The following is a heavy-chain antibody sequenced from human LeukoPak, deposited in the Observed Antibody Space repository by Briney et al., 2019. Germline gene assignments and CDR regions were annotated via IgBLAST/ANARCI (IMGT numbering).Heavy chain of an antibody. CDR3: ARGRDGYNLPSFDY. CDR1: GGSISYYY. V-gene: IGHV4-59*01. Sequence: SETLSLTCTVSGGSISYYYWSWIRQPPGKGLEWIGYIYYSGSTNFNPSLKSRVTISLDKSKNQFSLNLTSVTTADTAVYYCARGRDGYNLPSFDYWGQGTPVTVSS. J-gene: IGHJ4*02. CDR2: IYYSGST. D-gene: IGHD5-24*01.